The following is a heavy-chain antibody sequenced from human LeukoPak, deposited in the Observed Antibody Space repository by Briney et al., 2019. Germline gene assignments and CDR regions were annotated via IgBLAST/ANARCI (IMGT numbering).Heavy chain of an antibody. CDR1: GFTFSDSA. CDR2: IRDKGYGHAT. J-gene: IGHJ5*02. Sequence: GGSLRLSCAASGFTFSDSAIHWVRQASGKGLEWVGRIRDKGYGHATAYAASVKGRFTLSRDDSKNTAYLQMNSLKTEDTALYYCTRPKEGNWFDPWGQGTLVTVSS. V-gene: IGHV3-73*01. CDR3: TRPKEGNWFDP.